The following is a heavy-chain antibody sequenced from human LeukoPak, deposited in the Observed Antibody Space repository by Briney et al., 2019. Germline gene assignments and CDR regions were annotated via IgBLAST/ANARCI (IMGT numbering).Heavy chain of an antibody. Sequence: ASVKVSCKASGYTFTSYDINWVRQAPGQGLEWMGWINPNSGGTNYAQKFQGRVTMTRDTSISTAYMELSRLRSDDTAVYYCARGDGYNGLDYWGQGTLVTVFS. CDR3: ARGDGYNGLDY. J-gene: IGHJ4*02. V-gene: IGHV1-2*02. CDR2: INPNSGGT. D-gene: IGHD5-24*01. CDR1: GYTFTSYD.